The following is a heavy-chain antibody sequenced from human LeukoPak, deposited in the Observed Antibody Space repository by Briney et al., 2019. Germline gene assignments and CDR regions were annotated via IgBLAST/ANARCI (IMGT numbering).Heavy chain of an antibody. Sequence: SETLSLTCTVSGGSISSYYWSWIRQPAGKGLEWIGRIYTSGSTNYNPSLKSRVTMSVDTSKNQFSLKLSSVTAADTAVYYCARIKRVQIYYYVDVWGKGTTVTVSS. CDR1: GGSISSYY. V-gene: IGHV4-4*07. CDR2: IYTSGST. J-gene: IGHJ6*03. CDR3: ARIKRVQIYYYVDV. D-gene: IGHD3-16*01.